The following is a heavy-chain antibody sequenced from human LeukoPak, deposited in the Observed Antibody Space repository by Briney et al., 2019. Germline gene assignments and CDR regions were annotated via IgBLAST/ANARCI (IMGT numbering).Heavy chain of an antibody. J-gene: IGHJ4*02. V-gene: IGHV1-3*01. CDR3: ARGGTVTYFDY. D-gene: IGHD4-17*01. CDR2: INAGNGNT. Sequence: ASVKVSCKASGYTFTSYAMHWVRQAPGQRLEWMGWINAGNGNTKYSQKFQGRVTITRDISASTAYMELSSLRSEDTAVYYCARGGTVTYFDYWGQGTLVTVSS. CDR1: GYTFTSYA.